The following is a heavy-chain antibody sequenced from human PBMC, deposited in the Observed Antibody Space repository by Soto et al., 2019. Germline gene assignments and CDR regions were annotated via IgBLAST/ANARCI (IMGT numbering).Heavy chain of an antibody. CDR2: IYSGGST. CDR3: ARDIVGYYYYYMDV. CDR1: GFTVSSNY. J-gene: IGHJ6*03. Sequence: GESLKISCAASGFTVSSNYMSWVRQAPGKGLEWVSVIYSGGSTYYADSVKGRFTISRHNSKNTLYLQMNSLRAEDTAVYYCARDIVGYYYYYMDVWGKGTTVTVSS. V-gene: IGHV3-53*04. D-gene: IGHD1-26*01.